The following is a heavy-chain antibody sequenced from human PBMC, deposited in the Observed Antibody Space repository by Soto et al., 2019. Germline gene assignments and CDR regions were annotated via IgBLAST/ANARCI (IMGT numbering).Heavy chain of an antibody. V-gene: IGHV3-66*01. J-gene: IGHJ4*02. CDR3: ARGLSDFRRFGGVTSPTIFDL. Sequence: EVQLVASGGGVVQPGGSLRLSCAASGFTVISNYMGWVRQAPGKGLEWVSIIYSGGITYYADSVKDRFAISRDNAQNTLELQMNSLRAEDTAVNYCARGLSDFRRFGGVTSPTIFDLGGQGILVTDSS. CDR1: GFTVISNY. D-gene: IGHD3-16*01. CDR2: IYSGGIT.